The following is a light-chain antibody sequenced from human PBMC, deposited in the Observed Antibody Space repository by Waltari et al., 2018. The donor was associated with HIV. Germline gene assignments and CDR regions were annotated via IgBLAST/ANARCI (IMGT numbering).Light chain of an antibody. Sequence: EIVMTQSPATLSVSTQERVTLYCRASQSVGSNLAWYQQKPGRAPSLLVYSASTRATGIPARFSGSGSGTEFTLTISSLQSEDFAVYYCQQYINWPPWSFGQGTKVEIK. CDR3: QQYINWPPWS. J-gene: IGKJ1*01. CDR1: QSVGSN. CDR2: SAS. V-gene: IGKV3-15*01.